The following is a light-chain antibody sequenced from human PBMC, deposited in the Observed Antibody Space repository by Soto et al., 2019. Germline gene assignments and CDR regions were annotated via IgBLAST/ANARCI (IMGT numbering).Light chain of an antibody. CDR3: LQYNTSSRT. CDR1: QSVSNW. V-gene: IGKV1-5*03. Sequence: DIQMTQSPSALSASAGDRVTITCRASQSVSNWLAWYRQKPGEAPKLLIYEGSTLERGVPSRFSGSGSGTAFTLTITSRHPDDYPTFYRLQYNTSSRTFGQGTKV. CDR2: EGS. J-gene: IGKJ1*01.